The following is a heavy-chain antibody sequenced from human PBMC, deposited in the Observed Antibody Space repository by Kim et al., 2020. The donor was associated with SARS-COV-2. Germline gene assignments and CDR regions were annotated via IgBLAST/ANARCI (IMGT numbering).Heavy chain of an antibody. CDR3: ARDHYYYYYMDV. V-gene: IGHV4-59*01. J-gene: IGHJ6*03. Sequence: NYHPPLKSRVTISVDTSKNQFSLRLSSVTAADTAVYYCARDHYYYYYMDVWGKGTTVTVSS.